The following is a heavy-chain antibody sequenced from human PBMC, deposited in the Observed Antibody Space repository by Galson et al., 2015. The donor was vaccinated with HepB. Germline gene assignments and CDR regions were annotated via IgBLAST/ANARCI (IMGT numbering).Heavy chain of an antibody. CDR3: ARVRFVAGEYWFFDL. V-gene: IGHV3-73*01. J-gene: IGHJ2*01. D-gene: IGHD6-19*01. Sequence: SLRLSCAASGFTFSGSGIHWVRLASGKGLEWVGRIRNRANNYATAYAAAVRGRFTVSRDDSKNTAYLQMNSLRDEDTAVYYCARVRFVAGEYWFFDLWGRGTLVTVSS. CDR1: GFTFSGSG. CDR2: IRNRANNYAT.